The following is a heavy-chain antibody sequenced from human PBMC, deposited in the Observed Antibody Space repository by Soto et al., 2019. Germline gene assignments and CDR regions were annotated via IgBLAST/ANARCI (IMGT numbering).Heavy chain of an antibody. D-gene: IGHD3-16*02. Sequence: QVQLVESGGGVVQPGRSLRLSCAASGFTFSTYGFHWVRQAPGKGLEWVGVIWYDGSHEYYGDSVMGRFTISRDNSKNTLYLQMNRLRAEDTAVYYCARDGSARYTFDYWGHGTLDYWGQGALVTVSS. J-gene: IGHJ4*02. CDR3: ARDGSARYTFDYWGHGTLDY. V-gene: IGHV3-33*01. CDR2: IWYDGSHE. CDR1: GFTFSTYG.